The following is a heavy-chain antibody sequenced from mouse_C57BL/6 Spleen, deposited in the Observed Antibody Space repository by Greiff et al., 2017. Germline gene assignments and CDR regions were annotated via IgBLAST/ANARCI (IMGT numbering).Heavy chain of an antibody. CDR3: TRVTGSRGWYFDV. V-gene: IGHV1-15*01. D-gene: IGHD1-1*01. J-gene: IGHJ1*03. CDR1: GYTFTDYE. CDR2: IDPETGGT. Sequence: VQLQQSGAELVRPGASVTLSCKASGYTFTDYEMHWVKQTPVHGLEWIGAIDPETGGTAYNQKFKGKAILTADKSSSTAYMELRSLTSADSAVYYCTRVTGSRGWYFDVWGTGTTVTVSS.